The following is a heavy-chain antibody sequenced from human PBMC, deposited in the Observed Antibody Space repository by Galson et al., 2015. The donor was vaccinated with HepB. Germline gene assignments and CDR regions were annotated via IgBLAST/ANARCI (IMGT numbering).Heavy chain of an antibody. CDR1: GFTFSTYA. V-gene: IGHV3-30-3*01. D-gene: IGHD2-2*01. Sequence: LRLSCAASGFTFSTYALHWVRQAPGKGLEWVAIISYDGTNKYYADSVKGRFTISRDNSKNTLYLQMNNLRPEDTAVYYCASSLVPAAASDYWGQGTLVTVSS. CDR3: ASSLVPAAASDY. CDR2: ISYDGTNK. J-gene: IGHJ4*02.